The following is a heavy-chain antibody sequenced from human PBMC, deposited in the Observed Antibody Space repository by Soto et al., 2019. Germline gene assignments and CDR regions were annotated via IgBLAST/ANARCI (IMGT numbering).Heavy chain of an antibody. CDR3: ARGAGDFSGPDSFDI. D-gene: IGHD3-10*01. Sequence: QVQLQESGPRLVKSSETLSLVCSVSGDSIIRSFWGWIRQSPGKGLQYIGYISDSGVTDYAPSLTSRRTISVDASKNQFSLQLTSVTAADTDVYYCARGAGDFSGPDSFDIWGQGTMVTVSS. J-gene: IGHJ3*02. V-gene: IGHV4-59*01. CDR1: GDSIIRSF. CDR2: ISDSGVT.